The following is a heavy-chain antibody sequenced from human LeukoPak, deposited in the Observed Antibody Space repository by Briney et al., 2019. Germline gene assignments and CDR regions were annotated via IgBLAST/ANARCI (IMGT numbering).Heavy chain of an antibody. J-gene: IGHJ5*02. CDR2: ISTSGST. CDR1: GGSISSGSYY. Sequence: PSQTLSLTCTVSGGSISSGSYYWSWIRQPAGKGLEWIGRISTSGSTNYNPSLKSRVTISVDTSKNQFSLKLSSVTAADTAVYYCAREPDQYYYDSSGYFSYNWFDPWGQGTLVTVSS. V-gene: IGHV4-61*02. CDR3: AREPDQYYYDSSGYFSYNWFDP. D-gene: IGHD3-22*01.